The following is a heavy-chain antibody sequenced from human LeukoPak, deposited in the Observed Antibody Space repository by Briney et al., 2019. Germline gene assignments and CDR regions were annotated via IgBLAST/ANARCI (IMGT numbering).Heavy chain of an antibody. Sequence: ASVKVSCTASGYTFTGYYMHWVRQAPGQGLEWMGWINPNSGGTNYAQKFQGRVTMTRDTSISTAYMELSRLRSDDTAVYYCARDRTAAITNWFDPWGQGTLVTVSS. CDR2: INPNSGGT. J-gene: IGHJ5*02. CDR3: ARDRTAAITNWFDP. V-gene: IGHV1-2*02. CDR1: GYTFTGYY. D-gene: IGHD2-2*02.